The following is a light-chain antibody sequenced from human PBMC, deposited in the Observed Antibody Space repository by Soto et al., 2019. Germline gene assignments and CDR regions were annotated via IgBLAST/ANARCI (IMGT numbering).Light chain of an antibody. Sequence: ESILRQSPATLALSPGEIDTVSCRASQSVRSYLAWYQQKPGQAPRLLIYDASNRAPGIPARFSGSGSGTDFTLTISSLEPDDFAVYYCQQRSSWPRITFGQGTRLEIK. CDR1: QSVRSY. CDR2: DAS. J-gene: IGKJ5*01. CDR3: QQRSSWPRIT. V-gene: IGKV3-11*01.